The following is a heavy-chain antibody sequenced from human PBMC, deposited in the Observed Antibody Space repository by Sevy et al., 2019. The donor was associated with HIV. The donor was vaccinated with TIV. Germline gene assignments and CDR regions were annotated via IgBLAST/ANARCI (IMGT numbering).Heavy chain of an antibody. J-gene: IGHJ4*02. Sequence: SETLSLTCAVYGESVSSSYWTWIRQPPGGGLDWVGEVDHSGGTSYNPSLKSRATVSLDTSKRPFSLKLTSVTAADTAVYFCARGRSPKRLPLLYSGYDHMTAHFFDYWGQGALVTVSS. CDR2: VDHSGGT. D-gene: IGHD5-12*01. V-gene: IGHV4-34*01. CDR1: GESVSSSY. CDR3: ARGRSPKRLPLLYSGYDHMTAHFFDY.